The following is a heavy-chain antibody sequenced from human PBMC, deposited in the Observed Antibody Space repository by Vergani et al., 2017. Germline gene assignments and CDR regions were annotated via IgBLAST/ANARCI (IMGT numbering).Heavy chain of an antibody. CDR1: GGSISSYY. CDR3: ARDLLVGMDV. Sequence: QVQLQESGPGLVKPSETLSLTCTVSGGSISSYYWSWIRQPPGKGLEWIGYIYHSGRTNYNPSLKSRVTISVGTSKNQFSLKLSSVTAADTAVYYCARDLLVGMDVWGQGTTVTVSS. CDR2: IYHSGRT. J-gene: IGHJ6*02. V-gene: IGHV4-59*01. D-gene: IGHD2/OR15-2a*01.